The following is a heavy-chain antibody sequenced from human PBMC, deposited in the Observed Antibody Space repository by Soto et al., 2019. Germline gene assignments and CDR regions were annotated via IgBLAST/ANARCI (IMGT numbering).Heavy chain of an antibody. J-gene: IGHJ6*02. CDR3: ASSGSDTAMPHYYYYGMDV. CDR2: IYPGDSDT. D-gene: IGHD5-18*01. Sequence: GESLKISCKGSGYSFTSYWIGWVRQMPGKGLEWMGIIYPGDSDTRYSPSFQGQVTISAAKSISTAYLQWSSLKASDTAMYYCASSGSDTAMPHYYYYGMDVWGQGTTVTVSS. CDR1: GYSFTSYW. V-gene: IGHV5-51*01.